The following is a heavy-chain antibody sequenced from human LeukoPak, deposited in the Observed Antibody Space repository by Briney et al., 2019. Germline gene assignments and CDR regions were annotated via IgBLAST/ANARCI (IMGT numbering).Heavy chain of an antibody. CDR1: GFTFSDYY. V-gene: IGHV4-59*01. Sequence: GSLRLSCAASGFTFSDYYMSWIRQAPGKGLEWIGYILYSGSTNYNPSLKSRLTISVDTSKNQFSLKLSSVTAADTAVYYCAREYCTRTTCYFDYWGQGTLVTVSS. CDR2: ILYSGST. D-gene: IGHD2-2*01. J-gene: IGHJ4*02. CDR3: AREYCTRTTCYFDY.